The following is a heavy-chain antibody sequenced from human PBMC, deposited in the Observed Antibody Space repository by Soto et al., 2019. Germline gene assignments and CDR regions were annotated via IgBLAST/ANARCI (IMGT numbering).Heavy chain of an antibody. V-gene: IGHV3-64*02. CDR1: GFTFSSYP. Sequence: PGGSRRLSWAASGFTFSSYPMHWVRQAPGKGLEHVSSTSGDGRIMYYLDSVKGRFTISRDNSKNTLYLQMGSLRTEDMAVYYCARGRAAYYFDYWGQGALVTVSS. CDR3: ARGRAAYYFDY. CDR2: TSGDGRIM. D-gene: IGHD6-25*01. J-gene: IGHJ4*02.